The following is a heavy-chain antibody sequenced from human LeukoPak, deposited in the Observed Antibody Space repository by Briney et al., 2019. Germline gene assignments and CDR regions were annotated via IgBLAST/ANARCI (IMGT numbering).Heavy chain of an antibody. V-gene: IGHV4-61*08. J-gene: IGHJ4*02. D-gene: IGHD1-7*01. CDR2: IYYSGST. Sequence: SSETLSLTCTVSGGSISSGGYYWSWIRQPPGKGLEWIGYIYYSGSTNYNPSLKSRVTISVDTSKNQFSLKLSSVTAADTAVYYCARVGSITGTTYFDYWGQGTLVTVSS. CDR3: ARVGSITGTTYFDY. CDR1: GGSISSGGYY.